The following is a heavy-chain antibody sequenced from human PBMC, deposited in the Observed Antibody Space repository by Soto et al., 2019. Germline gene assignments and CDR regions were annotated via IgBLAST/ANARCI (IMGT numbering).Heavy chain of an antibody. J-gene: IGHJ4*02. CDR1: GFTFSSYA. Sequence: QVQLVESGGGVVQPGRSLRLSCAASGFTFSSYAMHWVRQAPGKGLEWVAVISYDGSNKYYADSVKGRFTISRDNSKNTLYLQMNSLRAEDTAVYYCARARGGEYWRAAFDYWGQGTLVTVSS. V-gene: IGHV3-30-3*01. CDR2: ISYDGSNK. D-gene: IGHD2-15*01. CDR3: ARARGGEYWRAAFDY.